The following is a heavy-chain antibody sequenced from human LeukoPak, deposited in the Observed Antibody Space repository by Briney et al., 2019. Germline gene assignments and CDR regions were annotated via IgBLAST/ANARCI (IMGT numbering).Heavy chain of an antibody. D-gene: IGHD5-12*01. CDR2: IYSGGTI. J-gene: IGHJ5*02. Sequence: GGSLRLSCAASRFTVSSNYMNWVRQAPGKGLEWVSIIYSGGTIHYADSVKGRFTVSRDNTKNTLYLQMNSLRAEDTAVYYCATGCDFGFDPWGQGTLVTVSS. CDR1: RFTVSSNY. V-gene: IGHV3-53*01. CDR3: ATGCDFGFDP.